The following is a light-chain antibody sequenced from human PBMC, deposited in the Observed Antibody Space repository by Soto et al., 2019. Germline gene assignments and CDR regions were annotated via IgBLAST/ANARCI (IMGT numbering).Light chain of an antibody. CDR3: LQVLRTPLT. J-gene: IGKJ4*01. CDR2: MAS. V-gene: IGKV2-28*01. Sequence: DLVMTQSPLSLPVTPGEPASISCRSNQSLLHGDGHSCLDWYVLKPGQSPQLLISMASNRASGVPDRFSGNGSGTDFTLKINNVEADDVGIYYCLQVLRTPLTFGGGTKVEI. CDR1: QSLLHGDGHSC.